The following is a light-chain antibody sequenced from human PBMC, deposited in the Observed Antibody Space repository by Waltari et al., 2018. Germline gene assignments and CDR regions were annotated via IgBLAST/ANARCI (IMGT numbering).Light chain of an antibody. CDR1: QSVISY. CDR3: QQRSNWPIT. Sequence: EIVLTQSPTTMSLSPGERATLSCRASQSVISYLVWYQQKPGQPPKCLIYDASNRATGVPARFSGSGSGTDFTLTINSLEPEDFAVYYCQQRSNWPITFGQGTRLEIK. CDR2: DAS. J-gene: IGKJ5*01. V-gene: IGKV3-11*01.